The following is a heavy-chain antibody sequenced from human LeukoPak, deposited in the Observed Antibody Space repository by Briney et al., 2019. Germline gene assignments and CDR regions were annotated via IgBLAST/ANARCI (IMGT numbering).Heavy chain of an antibody. CDR2: INSDGITT. D-gene: IGHD3-3*01. CDR3: ARADYDIWSGYFFMHY. CDR1: GFSFGNHV. V-gene: IGHV3-74*01. J-gene: IGHJ4*02. Sequence: GGSLRLSCAASGFSFGNHVMHWVRQAPGKGLAWVSRINSDGITTRYADAAKGRFTISRDNAKNTPYLQMNDLRGDDTAVYYCARADYDIWSGYFFMHYWGQGTLVSVSS.